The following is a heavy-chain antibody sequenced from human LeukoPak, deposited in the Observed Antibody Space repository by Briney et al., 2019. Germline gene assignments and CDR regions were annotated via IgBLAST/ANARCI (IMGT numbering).Heavy chain of an antibody. CDR3: ARGLDTNDWSDAFDI. CDR1: GGSISSYY. CDR2: IYYSGST. V-gene: IGHV4-59*01. D-gene: IGHD2-21*01. J-gene: IGHJ3*02. Sequence: PSETLSLTCTVSGGSISSYYWSWIRQPPGKGLEWIGHIYYSGSTNYNPSLKSRVTISVDTSKNQFSLKLSSVTAADTAVYYCARGLDTNDWSDAFDIWGQGTMVTVSS.